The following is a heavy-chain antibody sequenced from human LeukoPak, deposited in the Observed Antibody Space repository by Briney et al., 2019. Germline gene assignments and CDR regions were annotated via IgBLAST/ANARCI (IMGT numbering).Heavy chain of an antibody. D-gene: IGHD5-12*01. CDR3: ARSRWLRLPDY. J-gene: IGHJ4*02. V-gene: IGHV4-30-4*08. CDR1: GGSISSGDYY. Sequence: SETLSLTCTVSGGSISSGDYYWRWIRQPPGTGLEWIGYIYYSGSTYYNPSLKSRVTISVDTSKNQFSLKLSSVTAADTAVYYCARSRWLRLPDYWGQGTLVTVSS. CDR2: IYYSGST.